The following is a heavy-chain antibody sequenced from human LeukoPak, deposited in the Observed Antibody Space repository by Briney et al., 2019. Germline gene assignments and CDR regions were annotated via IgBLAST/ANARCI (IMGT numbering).Heavy chain of an antibody. V-gene: IGHV3-30*02. CDR3: AKDPYYDSSGYYYYFDY. CDR1: GFTFSSYG. Sequence: GGSLRLSCAASGFTFSSYGMHWVRQAPGKGLEWVAFIRYDGGFEYYADSVKGRFTISRNNSKNTLFLQINSLRTEDTAVYYCAKDPYYDSSGYYYYFDYWGQGTLVTVSS. D-gene: IGHD3-22*01. CDR2: IRYDGGFE. J-gene: IGHJ4*02.